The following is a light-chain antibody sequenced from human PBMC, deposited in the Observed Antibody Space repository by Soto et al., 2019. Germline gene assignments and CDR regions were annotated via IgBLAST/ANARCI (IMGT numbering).Light chain of an antibody. CDR3: QQRNNWPPSIT. CDR2: DAS. V-gene: IGKV3-11*01. CDR1: QSVGGH. J-gene: IGKJ5*01. Sequence: EIVLTQSPATLSLSPGERATLSCRASQSVGGHLAWYQQKPGQAPRLLIYDASDRATGIPARFSGSGSETDFTLTISSREPDDVAVYYCQQRNNWPPSITFGQGTRLEIK.